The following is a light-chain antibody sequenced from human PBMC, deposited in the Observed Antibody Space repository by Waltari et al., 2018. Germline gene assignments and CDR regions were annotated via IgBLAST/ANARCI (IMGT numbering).Light chain of an antibody. CDR1: QSVSNY. J-gene: IGKJ5*01. CDR2: DAS. Sequence: LSPGERATLSCRASQSVSNYLAWYQQKPGQAPRLLIYDASNRATGIPARFSGSGSGTDFTLTISSLEPEDFAVYYCQQRSNWPPITFGQGTRLEIK. V-gene: IGKV3-11*01. CDR3: QQRSNWPPIT.